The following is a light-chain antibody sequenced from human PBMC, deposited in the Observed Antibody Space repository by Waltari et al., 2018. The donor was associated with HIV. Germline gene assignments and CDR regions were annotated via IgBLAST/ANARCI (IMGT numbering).Light chain of an antibody. J-gene: IGKJ4*01. CDR2: DAS. V-gene: IGKV3-15*01. Sequence: EIVMTQSPAVLSVSPGAGAILSCRASQTISRNLAWYQQKPGLAPRLLIYDASLRATGVPTRFSGSGSGTEFTLTITSLQSEDFAVYYCLQYDEWPPVTFGGGTKVEI. CDR3: LQYDEWPPVT. CDR1: QTISRN.